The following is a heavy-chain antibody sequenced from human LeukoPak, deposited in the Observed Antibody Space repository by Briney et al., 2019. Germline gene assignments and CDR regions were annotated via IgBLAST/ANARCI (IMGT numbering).Heavy chain of an antibody. CDR1: GGSITSGSYY. Sequence: SETLSLTCIVSGGSITSGSYYWNWIRQPAGKGLEWIGRIYIRDSTNYNPSLKSRVTISVDTSKNQFSLNLSSVTAADTAVYYCARGRLGDSFDYWGQGILVTVSS. CDR2: IYIRDST. CDR3: ARGRLGDSFDY. D-gene: IGHD3-16*01. J-gene: IGHJ4*02. V-gene: IGHV4-61*02.